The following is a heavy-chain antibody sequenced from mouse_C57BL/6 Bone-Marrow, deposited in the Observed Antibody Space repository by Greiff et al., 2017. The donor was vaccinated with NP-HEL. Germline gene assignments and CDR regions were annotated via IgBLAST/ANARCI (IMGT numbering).Heavy chain of an antibody. CDR3: TFDGYYGY. V-gene: IGHV14-4*01. Sequence: VQLQQSGAEFVRPGASVKLSCTASGFTIKDDYMHWVLQTPEQGLEWIGWIDPENGDTEYASNFQGKATITADTSSNTAYLQLSSLTSGDTAVYYCTFDGYYGYWGQGTTLTVSS. J-gene: IGHJ2*01. D-gene: IGHD2-3*01. CDR1: GFTIKDDY. CDR2: IDPENGDT.